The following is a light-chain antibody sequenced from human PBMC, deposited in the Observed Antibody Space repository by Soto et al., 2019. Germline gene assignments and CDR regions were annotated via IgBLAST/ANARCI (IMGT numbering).Light chain of an antibody. CDR2: RNN. V-gene: IGLV1-47*01. CDR3: ATCDENLRGYV. J-gene: IGLJ1*01. Sequence: QSVLTQPPSSSGTPGQRVSISCSGSTSNIGNHYVLWYQHLPGTAPRLLIFRNNHRPSEVPDRFSGSGSGTSASLAISGLRSVDEGDYYFATCDENLRGYVFGSRTKLTV. CDR1: TSNIGNHY.